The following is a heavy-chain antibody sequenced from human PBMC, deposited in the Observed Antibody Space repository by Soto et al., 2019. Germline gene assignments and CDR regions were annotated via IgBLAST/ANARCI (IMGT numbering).Heavy chain of an antibody. V-gene: IGHV3-30-3*01. CDR1: GFTFSSYA. D-gene: IGHD3-3*01. Sequence: PGGSLRLSCAASGFTFSSYAMHWVRQAPGKGLEWVAVISYDGSNKYYADSVKGRFTISRDNSKNTLYLQMNSLRAEDTAVYYCARDRPTYYDFWSGPYYYGMHVWGQGTTVTAP. J-gene: IGHJ6*02. CDR2: ISYDGSNK. CDR3: ARDRPTYYDFWSGPYYYGMHV.